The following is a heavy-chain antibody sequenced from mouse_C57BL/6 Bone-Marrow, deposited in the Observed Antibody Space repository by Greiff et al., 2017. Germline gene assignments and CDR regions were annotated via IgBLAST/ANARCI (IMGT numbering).Heavy chain of an antibody. Sequence: VKLQQSGPGLVQPSQSLSITCTVSGFSLTSYGVHWVRQSPGKGLEWLGVIWSGGSTDYNAAFISRLSISKDNSKSQVFFKMNSLQADDTAIYYCARAYDSNWGFAYWGQGTLVTVSA. CDR3: ARAYDSNWGFAY. V-gene: IGHV2-2*01. CDR2: IWSGGST. J-gene: IGHJ3*01. D-gene: IGHD2-5*01. CDR1: GFSLTSYG.